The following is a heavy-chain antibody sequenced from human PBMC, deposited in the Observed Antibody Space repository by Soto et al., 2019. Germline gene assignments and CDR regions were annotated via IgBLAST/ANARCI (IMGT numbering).Heavy chain of an antibody. J-gene: IGHJ3*02. Sequence: QVQLVQSGAEVKKPGSSVKVSCKASGGTFSSYAISWVRQAPGQGLEWMGGIIPIFGTANYAQKFQGRVTITADESTSTAYMELSSLRSEDTAVYYCARVLSITMKSYDAFDIWGQGTMVTVSS. CDR3: ARVLSITMKSYDAFDI. CDR1: GGTFSSYA. CDR2: IIPIFGTA. V-gene: IGHV1-69*01. D-gene: IGHD3-22*01.